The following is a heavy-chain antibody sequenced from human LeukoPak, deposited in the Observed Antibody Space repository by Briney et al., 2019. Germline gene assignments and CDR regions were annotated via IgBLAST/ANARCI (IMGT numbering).Heavy chain of an antibody. CDR2: INPNSGGT. CDR3: ARVTSGYGRSFDY. J-gene: IGHJ4*02. Sequence: GASVKVSCKASGYTFTGYYMHWVRQAPGQGLEWMGWINPNSGGTNYAQKFQGRVTMTRDTSISTAYMELSRLRSDDTAVYYCARVTSGYGRSFDYWGQGTLVTVSS. V-gene: IGHV1-2*02. CDR1: GYTFTGYY. D-gene: IGHD5-18*01.